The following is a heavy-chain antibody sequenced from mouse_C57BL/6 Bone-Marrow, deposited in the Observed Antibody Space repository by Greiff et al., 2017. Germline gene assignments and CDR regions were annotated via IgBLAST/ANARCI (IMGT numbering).Heavy chain of an antibody. CDR3: ASRYFDV. J-gene: IGHJ1*03. CDR2: IDPSDSET. V-gene: IGHV1-52*01. Sequence: VQLQQPGAELVRPGSSVKLSCKASGYTFTSYWMHWVKQRPIQGLEWIGNIDPSDSETPYNQKFKDKATLTVDKSSSTAYMQLSSLTSEDSAVYYCASRYFDVWGTGTTVTVSS. CDR1: GYTFTSYW.